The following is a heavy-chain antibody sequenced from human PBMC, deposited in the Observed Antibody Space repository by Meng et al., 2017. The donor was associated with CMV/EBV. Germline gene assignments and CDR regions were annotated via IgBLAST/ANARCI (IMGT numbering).Heavy chain of an antibody. Sequence: SETLSLTCTVSGGSLSSSSYYWGWLRPPPGKGLEWIGIDYYSGSTYSNLTLQSPVTISVDTSKNQLSLKLSSVTAADTAVYYCAKDQGSGWYYYYYGMDVWGQGTTVTVSS. CDR1: GGSLSSSSYY. CDR3: AKDQGSGWYYYYYGMDV. J-gene: IGHJ6*02. CDR2: DYYSGST. V-gene: IGHV4-39*07. D-gene: IGHD6-19*01.